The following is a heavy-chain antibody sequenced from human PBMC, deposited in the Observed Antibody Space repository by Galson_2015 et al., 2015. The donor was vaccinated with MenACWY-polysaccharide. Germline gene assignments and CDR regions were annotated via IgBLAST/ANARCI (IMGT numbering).Heavy chain of an antibody. CDR3: AKCLCGAGGIAVAGTDY. Sequence: SLRLSCAASGFTFSSYGMHWVRQAPGKGLEWVAFIRYDGNNKYYAESVKGRFTISRDNSKNTLYLQMNSLRAEDTAVYYCAKCLCGAGGIAVAGTDYWGQGTLVTVSP. CDR1: GFTFSSYG. V-gene: IGHV3-30*02. J-gene: IGHJ4*02. D-gene: IGHD6-13*01. CDR2: IRYDGNNK.